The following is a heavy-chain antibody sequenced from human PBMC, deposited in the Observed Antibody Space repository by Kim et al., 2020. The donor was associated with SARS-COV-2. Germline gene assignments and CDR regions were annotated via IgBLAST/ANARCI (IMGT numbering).Heavy chain of an antibody. CDR2: ISSSSSYI. V-gene: IGHV3-21*01. CDR3: ARDSRIAAAGACDY. J-gene: IGHJ4*02. D-gene: IGHD6-13*01. Sequence: GGSLRLSCAASGFTFSSYSMNWVRQAPGKGLEWVSSISSSSSYIYYADSVKGRFTISRDNAKNSLYLQMNSLRAEDTAVYYCARDSRIAAAGACDYWGQGTLVTVSS. CDR1: GFTFSSYS.